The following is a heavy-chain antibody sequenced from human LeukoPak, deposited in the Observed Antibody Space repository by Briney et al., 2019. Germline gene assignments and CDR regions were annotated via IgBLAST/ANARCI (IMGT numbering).Heavy chain of an antibody. CDR2: ISSSGSTI. CDR1: GFTFSDYY. J-gene: IGHJ4*02. V-gene: IGHV3-11*01. Sequence: GGSLRLSCAASGFTFSDYYMSWIRQAPGKGLEWVSYISSSGSTIYYADSVKGRFTISRDNAKNSLYLQMNSLRADDTAVYYCARWIYSNSSPTYDSWGQGTLVTVSS. D-gene: IGHD6-6*01. CDR3: ARWIYSNSSPTYDS.